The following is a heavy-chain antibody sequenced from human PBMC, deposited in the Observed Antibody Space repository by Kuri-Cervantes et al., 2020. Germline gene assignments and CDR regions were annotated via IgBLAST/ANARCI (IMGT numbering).Heavy chain of an antibody. V-gene: IGHV1-24*01. D-gene: IGHD5-12*01. CDR2: FDPEDGET. CDR3: ATVISGREGEFDY. CDR1: GYTLTELS. J-gene: IGHJ4*02. Sequence: ASVKVSCKVSGYTLTELSMHWVRQAPGKGLEWMGGFDPEDGETIYAQKFQGRVTMTEDTPTDTAYMELSSLRSEDTAVYYCATVISGREGEFDYWGQGTLVTFSS.